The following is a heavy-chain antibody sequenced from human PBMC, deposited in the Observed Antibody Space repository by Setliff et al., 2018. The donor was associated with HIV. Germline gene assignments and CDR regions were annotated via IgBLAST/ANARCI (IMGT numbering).Heavy chain of an antibody. V-gene: IGHV3-20*04. Sequence: GGSLRLSCAASGFKFGDFYMNWVRQAPGKGLEWVSNINWNGGSTGYADSVKGRFTISRDNTKNSLYLEMNTLRAEDTAFYFCARGLYYYDTSGYYFPDYWGQGALVTVSS. J-gene: IGHJ4*02. CDR2: INWNGGST. D-gene: IGHD3-22*01. CDR3: ARGLYYYDTSGYYFPDY. CDR1: GFKFGDFY.